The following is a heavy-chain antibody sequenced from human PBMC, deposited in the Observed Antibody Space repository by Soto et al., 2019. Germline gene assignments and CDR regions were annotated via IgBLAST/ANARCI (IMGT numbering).Heavy chain of an antibody. J-gene: IGHJ6*02. V-gene: IGHV3-7*01. CDR1: VWTCMSYG. Sequence: PWLCXRLSGSSCVWTCMSYGISLFRHAPGKGLECVANIKQDGSEKYYVDSVKGRFTISRYNAKNSLYLQMNSLRAEDTAVYYCARPSTGIIRHGMEVWGQGTKV. CDR2: IKQDGSEK. D-gene: IGHD1-20*01. CDR3: ARPSTGIIRHGMEV.